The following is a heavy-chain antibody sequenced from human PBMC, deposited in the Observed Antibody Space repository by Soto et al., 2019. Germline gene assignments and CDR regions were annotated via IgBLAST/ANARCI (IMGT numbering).Heavy chain of an antibody. V-gene: IGHV3-74*01. CDR1: GFTFSSYW. J-gene: IGHJ2*01. CDR2: INSDGSST. CDR3: ARGGSLNWYFDL. Sequence: EVQLVESGGGLVQPGGSLRLSCAASGFTFSSYWMLWVRQAPGKGLVWVSRINSDGSSTSYADFVKGRFTISRDNAKNTLYLQMNSLRAEDTAVYYCARGGSLNWYFDLWGRGTLVTVSS. D-gene: IGHD1-26*01.